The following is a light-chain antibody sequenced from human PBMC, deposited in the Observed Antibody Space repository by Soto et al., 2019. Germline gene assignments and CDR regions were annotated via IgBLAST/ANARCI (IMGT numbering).Light chain of an antibody. J-gene: IGKJ4*01. CDR2: GAS. V-gene: IGKV3D-15*01. CDR3: QQYFSYPLT. CDR1: QSVSNN. Sequence: EIVMKQSPDTLSVSPGERATLSCRASQSVSNNYLAWYQQKPGQAPRLLIYGASNRATGIPDRFSGSGSGTDFTLTISSLQTEDVAVYYCQQYFSYPLTFGGGTMVDI.